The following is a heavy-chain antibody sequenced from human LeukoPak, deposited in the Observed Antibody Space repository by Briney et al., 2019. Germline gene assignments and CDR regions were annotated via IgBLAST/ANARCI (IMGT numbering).Heavy chain of an antibody. V-gene: IGHV1-2*02. CDR1: GYIFTVYY. J-gene: IGHJ6*02. Sequence: ASVTVSFTTSGYIFTVYYLHWVRQAPGQGLEWMGCINPTSGVTNYAQNFQGRVTVTRDTSISTAYMELSSLRSDDTAVYYCALPFNYYYTMDVWGQGTTVTVSS. CDR2: INPTSGVT. CDR3: ALPFNYYYTMDV.